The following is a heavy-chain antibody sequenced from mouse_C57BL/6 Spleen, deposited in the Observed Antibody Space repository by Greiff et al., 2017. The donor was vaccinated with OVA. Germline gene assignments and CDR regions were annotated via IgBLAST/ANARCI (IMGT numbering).Heavy chain of an antibody. CDR1: GYTFTDYY. V-gene: IGHV1-26*01. D-gene: IGHD4-1*01. CDR3: GTGTGAMDY. CDR2: INPNTGGT. J-gene: IGHJ4*01. Sequence: VQLQQSGPELVKPGASVKISCKASGYTFTDYYMNWVKQSHGKSLEWIGDINPNTGGTSYNQKFKGKATLTVDKSSSTAYMELRSLTSEDSAVYYCGTGTGAMDYWGQGTSVTVSS.